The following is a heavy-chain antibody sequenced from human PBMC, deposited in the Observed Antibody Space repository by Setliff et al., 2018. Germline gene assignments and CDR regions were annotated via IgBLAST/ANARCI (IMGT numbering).Heavy chain of an antibody. V-gene: IGHV1-69*06. CDR2: IIPIFGTA. CDR3: ARGWAALGIIGY. J-gene: IGHJ4*02. D-gene: IGHD7-27*01. CDR1: GGTFSSYD. Sequence: SVKVSCKASGGTFSSYDISWVRQAPGQGLEWMGRIIPIFGTANYAQKFQGRVTITADKSTSTAYMELSRLRSEDTAVYFCARGWAALGIIGYWGQGTLVTVSS.